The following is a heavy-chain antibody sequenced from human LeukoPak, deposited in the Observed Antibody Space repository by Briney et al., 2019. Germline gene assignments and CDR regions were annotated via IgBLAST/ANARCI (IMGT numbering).Heavy chain of an antibody. V-gene: IGHV3-23*01. CDR2: ISGSGGST. Sequence: PGGSLRLSCAASGFTFSSYAMSWVRQAPGKGLEWVSAISGSGGSTYYADSVKGRFTISRDNSKNTLYLQMNSLRAEDTAVYYCAKDGVWFGESISNYFDYWGQGTLVTVSS. CDR1: GFTFSSYA. J-gene: IGHJ4*02. D-gene: IGHD3-10*01. CDR3: AKDGVWFGESISNYFDY.